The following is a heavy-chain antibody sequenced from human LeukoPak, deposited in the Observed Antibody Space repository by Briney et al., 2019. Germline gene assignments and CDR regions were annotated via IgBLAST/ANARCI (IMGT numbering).Heavy chain of an antibody. CDR3: ARGAGGFGEFDFDY. D-gene: IGHD3-10*01. V-gene: IGHV1-2*02. CDR1: GGTFSSYT. CDR2: INPNSGGT. Sequence: ASVKVSCKASGGTFSSYTINWVRQAPGQGLEWMGWINPNSGGTSYAQKFQGRVTMTRDTSINTAYMELSRLRSDDTAVYYCARGAGGFGEFDFDYWGQGTLVTVSS. J-gene: IGHJ4*02.